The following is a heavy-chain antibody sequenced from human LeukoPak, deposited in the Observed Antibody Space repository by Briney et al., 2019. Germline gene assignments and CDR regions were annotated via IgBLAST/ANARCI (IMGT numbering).Heavy chain of an antibody. V-gene: IGHV3-9*01. Sequence: GRSLRLSCAASGFTFDDYAMHWVRQAPGKGLEWVSGISWNSGSIGYADSVKGRFTISRDNAKNSLYLQMNSLRAEDTALYYCATTPPSCSGGSCPNDYWGQRTLVTVSS. CDR2: ISWNSGSI. J-gene: IGHJ4*02. CDR1: GFTFDDYA. CDR3: ATTPPSCSGGSCPNDY. D-gene: IGHD2-15*01.